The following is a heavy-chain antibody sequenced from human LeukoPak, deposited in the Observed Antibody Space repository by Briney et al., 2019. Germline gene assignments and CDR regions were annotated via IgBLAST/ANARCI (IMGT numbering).Heavy chain of an antibody. D-gene: IGHD2-15*01. Sequence: GGTLRLSCAASGFTFSDYYMSWIRQAPGKGLEWVSYITSSSGYTNYADSVKGRFTISRDNSKNTLYLQMNSLRAEDTAVYYCAKKDVSYFDYWGQGTLVTVSS. CDR1: GFTFSDYY. CDR2: ITSSSGYT. J-gene: IGHJ4*02. V-gene: IGHV3-11*06. CDR3: AKKDVSYFDY.